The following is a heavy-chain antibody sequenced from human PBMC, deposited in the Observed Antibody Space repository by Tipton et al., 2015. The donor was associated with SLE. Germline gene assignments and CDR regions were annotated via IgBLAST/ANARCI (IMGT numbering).Heavy chain of an antibody. J-gene: IGHJ4*02. CDR3: VRGWDYFDY. V-gene: IGHV4-34*01. CDR2: ITHSGST. Sequence: TLSLTCAVYGGSFSGYYWSWIRQPPGKGLEWIGEITHSGSTYYNPSLKSRVAMSIYTSKNQFSLKLSSVTAADTAVYYCVRGWDYFDYWGQGTLVPVSS. D-gene: IGHD7-27*01. CDR1: GGSFSGYY.